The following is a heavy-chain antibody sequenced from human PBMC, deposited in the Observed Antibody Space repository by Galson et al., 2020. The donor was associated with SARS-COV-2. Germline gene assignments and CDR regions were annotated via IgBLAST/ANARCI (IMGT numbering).Heavy chain of an antibody. CDR2: INPNSGGT. J-gene: IGHJ6*02. CDR1: GYTFTAYY. V-gene: IGHV1-2*02. CDR3: ARDQKLRYFDWPNYAMDV. D-gene: IGHD3-9*01. Sequence: GESLKISCKASGYTFTAYYLHWVRKAPGQGLEWMGWINPNSGGTNYAQKFQGRVTMTRDTSISTAYMEVSRLRSDDTAMYYCARDQKLRYFDWPNYAMDVWGQGTTVTVSS.